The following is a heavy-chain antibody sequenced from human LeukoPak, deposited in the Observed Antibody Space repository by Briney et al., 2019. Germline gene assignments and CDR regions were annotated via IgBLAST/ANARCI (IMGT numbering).Heavy chain of an antibody. CDR3: AKGSGWYV. CDR1: GFTFSSSS. D-gene: IGHD6-19*01. Sequence: PGGSLRLSCAASGFTFSSSSMSWVRQAPGKGLEWVSVISGSGGSTDYADSVKGRFTISRDNSKNTLYLQMNSLRAEDMAVYYCAKGSGWYVWGQGTLVTVSS. CDR2: ISGSGGST. V-gene: IGHV3-23*01. J-gene: IGHJ4*02.